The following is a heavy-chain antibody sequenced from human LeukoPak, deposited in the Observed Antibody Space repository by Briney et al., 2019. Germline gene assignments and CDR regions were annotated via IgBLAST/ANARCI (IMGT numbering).Heavy chain of an antibody. CDR2: ISNSGNYR. D-gene: IGHD1-26*01. J-gene: IGHJ4*02. V-gene: IGHV3-21*01. Sequence: GGPLRLSCAASGFTFSNYNINWVRQAPGKGLEWVSSISNSGNYRFYADSVKGRFTISRDNAKNSLFLQMNSLRAEDTAVYYCARSPGLVGANYFDYWGQGTLVTVSS. CDR1: GFTFSNYN. CDR3: ARSPGLVGANYFDY.